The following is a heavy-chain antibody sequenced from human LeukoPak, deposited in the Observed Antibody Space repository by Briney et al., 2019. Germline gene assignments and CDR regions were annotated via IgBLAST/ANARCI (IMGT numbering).Heavy chain of an antibody. Sequence: ASVTVSCKVSGYTLTELSLHWVRQAPGKGREWMGGFDTDDGETIYAQKFQGRVTMTEDTSTDTAYMELSSLRSEDTAVYYCATAPGAVQWLVVGPAGYYGMDVWGQGTTVTVSS. V-gene: IGHV1-24*01. J-gene: IGHJ6*02. CDR3: ATAPGAVQWLVVGPAGYYGMDV. CDR1: GYTLTELS. CDR2: FDTDDGET. D-gene: IGHD6-19*01.